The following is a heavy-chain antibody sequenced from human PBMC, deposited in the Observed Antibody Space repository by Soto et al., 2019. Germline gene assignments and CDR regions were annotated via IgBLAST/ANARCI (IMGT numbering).Heavy chain of an antibody. CDR1: GFTFSDYY. CDR3: ARGDTIFGVVLIGAFDI. D-gene: IGHD3-3*01. J-gene: IGHJ3*02. Sequence: QVQLVESGGGLVKPGESLRLSCAASGFTFSDYYMGWIRQAPGKGLEGISDMSPSGSSIYYADSVKGRFTISRDNAKNSLYLQMNSLRAEDTAVYYCARGDTIFGVVLIGAFDIWGQGTMVSVSS. CDR2: MSPSGSSI. V-gene: IGHV3-11*01.